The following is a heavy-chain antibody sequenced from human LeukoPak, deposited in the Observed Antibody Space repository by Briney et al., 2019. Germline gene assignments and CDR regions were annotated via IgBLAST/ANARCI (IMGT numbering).Heavy chain of an antibody. J-gene: IGHJ5*02. CDR3: ARARAYGSGSYYNKNWFDP. V-gene: IGHV1-69*05. D-gene: IGHD3-10*01. CDR2: IIPIFGTA. Sequence: VSCKASGGTFISYAISWVRQAPGQGLEWMGRIIPIFGTANYAQKFQGRVTITTDESTSTAYMELSSLRSEDTAVYYCARARAYGSGSYYNKNWFDPWGQGTLVTVSS. CDR1: GGTFISYA.